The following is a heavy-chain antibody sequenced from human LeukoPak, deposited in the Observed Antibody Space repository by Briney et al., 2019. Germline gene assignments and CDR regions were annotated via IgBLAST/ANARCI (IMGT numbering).Heavy chain of an antibody. J-gene: IGHJ4*02. Sequence: SVKVSCKASGGTFSSYSISWVRQAPGQGLEWMGGIIPIFDTANYAQKFQGRVTITADESTSTAYMELSSLRSEDTAVYYCARDRGSGSYYDYFDYWGQGTLVTVSS. V-gene: IGHV1-69*01. CDR2: IIPIFDTA. CDR1: GGTFSSYS. CDR3: ARDRGSGSYYDYFDY. D-gene: IGHD1-26*01.